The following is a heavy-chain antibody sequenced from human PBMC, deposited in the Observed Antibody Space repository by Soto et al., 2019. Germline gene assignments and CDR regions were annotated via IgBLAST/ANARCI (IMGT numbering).Heavy chain of an antibody. CDR3: AKDRLMVYAIQG. CDR1: GFTFSSYA. Sequence: GGSLRLSCAASGFTFSSYAMSWVRQAPGKGLEWVSAISGSGGSTYYADYVKGRFTISRDNSKNTLYLQMNSLRAEDTAVYYCAKDRLMVYAIQGWGQGTLVTVSS. D-gene: IGHD2-8*01. J-gene: IGHJ4*02. V-gene: IGHV3-23*01. CDR2: ISGSGGST.